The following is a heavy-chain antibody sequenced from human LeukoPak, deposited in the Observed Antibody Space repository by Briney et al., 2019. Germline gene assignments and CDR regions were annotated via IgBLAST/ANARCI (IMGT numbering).Heavy chain of an antibody. V-gene: IGHV4-59*01. CDR3: AGGLSSNDAFDI. CDR2: IYYSGST. Sequence: SETLSLACTVSGGSISSYYWSWIRQPPGKGLEWIGYIYYSGSTNYNPSLKSRVTISVDTSKNQFSLKLSSVTAADTAVYYCAGGLSSNDAFDIWGQGTMVTVSS. CDR1: GGSISSYY. J-gene: IGHJ3*02. D-gene: IGHD3-16*02.